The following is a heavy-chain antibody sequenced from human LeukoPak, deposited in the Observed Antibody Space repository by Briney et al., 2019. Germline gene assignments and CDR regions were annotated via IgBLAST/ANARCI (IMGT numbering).Heavy chain of an antibody. Sequence: ASVKVSCKVSGYTLTELSMHWVRHAPGKGLEWMGGFDPEDGETIYEQKFQGIATMTEDTSTDTAYMELSSLRSEDTAVYYCATWAPTSSGYFDYWGQGTLVTVSP. J-gene: IGHJ4*02. CDR3: ATWAPTSSGYFDY. CDR2: FDPEDGET. CDR1: GYTLTELS. D-gene: IGHD3-10*01. V-gene: IGHV1-24*01.